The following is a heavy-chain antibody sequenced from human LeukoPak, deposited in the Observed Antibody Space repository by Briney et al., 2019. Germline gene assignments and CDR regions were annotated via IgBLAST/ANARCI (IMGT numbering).Heavy chain of an antibody. V-gene: IGHV3-21*01. CDR3: ARAALTHRSSGWYFDH. J-gene: IGHJ4*02. CDR1: GFTFSSYS. D-gene: IGHD6-19*01. Sequence: GGSLRLSCAASGFTFSSYSMNWVRQAPGKGLEWISSISSSSSYIYYAGSVKGRFTISRDNAKNSLYLQMNSLRAEDTAVYDCARAALTHRSSGWYFDHWGQGTLVTVST. CDR2: ISSSSSYI.